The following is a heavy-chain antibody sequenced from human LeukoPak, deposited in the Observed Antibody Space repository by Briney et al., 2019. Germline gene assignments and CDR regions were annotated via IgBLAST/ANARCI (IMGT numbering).Heavy chain of an antibody. J-gene: IGHJ3*02. V-gene: IGHV3-9*03. CDR3: AKGARIAAAAYDAFDI. Sequence: PGGSLRLSCAASGFTFDDYAMHWVRQAPGKGLEWVSGIRWNSGSIGYADSVKGRFTISRDNAKNSLYLQMNSLRAEDMALYYCAKGARIAAAAYDAFDIWGQGTMVNVSS. CDR2: IRWNSGSI. D-gene: IGHD6-13*01. CDR1: GFTFDDYA.